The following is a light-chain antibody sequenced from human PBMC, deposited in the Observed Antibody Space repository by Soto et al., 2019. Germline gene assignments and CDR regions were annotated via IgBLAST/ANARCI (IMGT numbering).Light chain of an antibody. Sequence: EIVLTQSPGTLSFSPGERATLSCRSSQRVSSSYLAWYQQNPGQAPRLLIYGASSRATGIPDRFSGSGSGTDFTLTISRLEPEDFAVYYCQQYGSSPLFTFGPGTKVDIK. CDR2: GAS. CDR1: QRVSSSY. CDR3: QQYGSSPLFT. V-gene: IGKV3-20*01. J-gene: IGKJ3*01.